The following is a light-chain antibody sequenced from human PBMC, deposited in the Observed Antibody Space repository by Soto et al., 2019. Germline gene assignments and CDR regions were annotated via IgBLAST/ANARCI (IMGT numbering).Light chain of an antibody. CDR3: SSYTSSSTRVI. J-gene: IGLJ2*01. CDR2: DVS. CDR1: SSDVGGYNY. Sequence: QSALTQPASVSGSPGQSITISCTGTSSDVGGYNYVSWYQQHPDKVPKLMIYDVSNRPSGVSNRFSGSKSGNTASLTISGLQAEDEAHYYCSSYTSSSTRVIFGGGTKLTVL. V-gene: IGLV2-14*01.